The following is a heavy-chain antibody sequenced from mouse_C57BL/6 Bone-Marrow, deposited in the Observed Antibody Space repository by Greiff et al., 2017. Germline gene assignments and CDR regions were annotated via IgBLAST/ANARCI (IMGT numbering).Heavy chain of an antibody. D-gene: IGHD3-2*02. CDR2: SRNKANDYTT. J-gene: IGHJ4*01. CDR3: ARDDDSSGYYAMDY. V-gene: IGHV7-1*01. CDR1: GFTFSDFY. Sequence: EVKLMESGGGLVQSGRSLRLSCATSGFTFSDFYMEWVRQAPGKGLEWIAASRNKANDYTTEYSASVKGRFIVSRDTSQSILYLQMNALRAEDTAIYYCARDDDSSGYYAMDYWGQGTSVTVSS.